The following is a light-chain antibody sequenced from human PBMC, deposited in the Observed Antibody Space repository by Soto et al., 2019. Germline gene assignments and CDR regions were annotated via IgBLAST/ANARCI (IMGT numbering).Light chain of an antibody. Sequence: QSALTQPRSVSGSPGQSVTISCTGTSSDVGGYNYVSWYQQHPGKAPKLMIYDVSKRPSGVPDRFSGSKSGNTASLTISGLEAEDEADYYCGSYAGSPYVFGTGTQVTVL. V-gene: IGLV2-11*01. CDR1: SSDVGGYNY. J-gene: IGLJ1*01. CDR3: GSYAGSPYV. CDR2: DVS.